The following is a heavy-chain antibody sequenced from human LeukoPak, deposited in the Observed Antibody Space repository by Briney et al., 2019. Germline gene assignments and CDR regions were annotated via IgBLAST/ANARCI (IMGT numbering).Heavy chain of an antibody. Sequence: GASVKVSCKASGYTFTGYYMHWVRQAPGQGLEWMGWINPNSGGTNYAQKFQGRVTMTRDTSISTAYMELSRLRSDDTAVYYCARDRHDDSSGPDAFDIWGRGTMVTVSS. CDR3: ARDRHDDSSGPDAFDI. J-gene: IGHJ3*02. D-gene: IGHD3-22*01. V-gene: IGHV1-2*02. CDR2: INPNSGGT. CDR1: GYTFTGYY.